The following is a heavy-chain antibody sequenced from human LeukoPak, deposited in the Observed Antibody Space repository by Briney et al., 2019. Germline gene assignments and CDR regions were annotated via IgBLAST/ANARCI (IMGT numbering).Heavy chain of an antibody. CDR2: INPSGGST. Sequence: ASVKVSCKASAYTLTSYYMHWVRQAPGQGLEWMGIINPSGGSTSYAQKFQGRVTMTRDTSTSTVYMELSSLRSDDTAVYYCARESPWIQLWLYDYWGQGTLVTVSS. CDR1: AYTLTSYY. D-gene: IGHD5-18*01. V-gene: IGHV1-46*01. J-gene: IGHJ4*02. CDR3: ARESPWIQLWLYDY.